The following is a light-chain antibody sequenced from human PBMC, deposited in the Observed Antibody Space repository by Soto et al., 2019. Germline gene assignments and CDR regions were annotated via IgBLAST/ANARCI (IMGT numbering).Light chain of an antibody. Sequence: SYELTQPPSVSVAPGETARITCGGSNIGGRSVHWYQQKPCQAPVLIIYYDTDRPSGIPERFSGSNSGNTATLTISRVEAGDEADYYCQVWDPSSDPYAVFGGGTQLTVL. CDR2: YDT. CDR1: NIGGRS. CDR3: QVWDPSSDPYAV. V-gene: IGLV3-21*04. J-gene: IGLJ7*01.